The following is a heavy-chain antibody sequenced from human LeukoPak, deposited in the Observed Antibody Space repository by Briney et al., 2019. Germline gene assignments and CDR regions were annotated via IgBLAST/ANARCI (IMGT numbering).Heavy chain of an antibody. V-gene: IGHV3-23*01. D-gene: IGHD3-9*01. CDR1: GFTFSSYG. CDR2: ISGSGGST. CDR3: AKDRLDWNYFDY. Sequence: GGSLRLPCAASGFTFSSYGMSWVRQAPGKGLEWVSAISGSGGSTYYADSVKGRFTISRDNSKNTLYLQMNSLRAEDTAIYYCAKDRLDWNYFDYWGPGILVTVSS. J-gene: IGHJ4*02.